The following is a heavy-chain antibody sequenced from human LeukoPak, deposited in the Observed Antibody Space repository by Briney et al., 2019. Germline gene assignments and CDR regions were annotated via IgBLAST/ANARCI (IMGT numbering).Heavy chain of an antibody. J-gene: IGHJ4*02. CDR1: GFTFSSYW. V-gene: IGHV3-7*01. Sequence: PGGSLRLSCAASGFTFSSYWMSWVRQAPGKGLEWVANIKQDGSEKYYVDSVKGRFTISRDNAKNSLYLQMNSLRAEDTAVYYCARVYRALWPRDLLRFDYWGQGTLVTVSS. CDR2: IKQDGSEK. D-gene: IGHD3-10*01. CDR3: ARVYRALWPRDLLRFDY.